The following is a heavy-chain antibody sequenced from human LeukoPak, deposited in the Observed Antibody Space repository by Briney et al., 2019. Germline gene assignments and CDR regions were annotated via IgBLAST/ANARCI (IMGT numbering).Heavy chain of an antibody. Sequence: GGSLRLSCAASGFTFSDYYMSWIRQATGRGLEWVSYISSSGSTIYYADSVKGRFTISRDNAKNSLYLQMNSLRAEDTAVYYCARAPGGPDYYYYMDVWGKGTTVTVSS. CDR2: ISSSGSTI. CDR1: GFTFSDYY. V-gene: IGHV3-11*01. J-gene: IGHJ6*03. CDR3: ARAPGGPDYYYYMDV. D-gene: IGHD3-10*01.